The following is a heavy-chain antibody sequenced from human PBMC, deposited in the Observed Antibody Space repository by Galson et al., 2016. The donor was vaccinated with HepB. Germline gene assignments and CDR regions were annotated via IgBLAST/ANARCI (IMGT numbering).Heavy chain of an antibody. J-gene: IGHJ4*02. V-gene: IGHV3-23*01. CDR1: GFTFRNYG. D-gene: IGHD3/OR15-3a*01. Sequence: SLRLSCAASGFTFRNYGMTWVRQAPGKGLEVVSSISRSGDSTDYADSVKGRFTISRDNAKNSLYLQVNSLRAEDTGVYYCARSGWTGNFDYWGQGTLVTVSS. CDR3: ARSGWTGNFDY. CDR2: ISRSGDST.